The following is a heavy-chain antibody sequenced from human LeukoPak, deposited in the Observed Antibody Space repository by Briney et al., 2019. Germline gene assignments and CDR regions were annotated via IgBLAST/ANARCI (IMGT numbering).Heavy chain of an antibody. D-gene: IGHD5-18*01. J-gene: IGHJ4*02. CDR2: IIPIFGTA. CDR1: GYTFTNYY. CDR3: ARSGVQLWLLCY. Sequence: SVKVSCTASGYTFTNYYMHWVRQAPGQGLEWMGGIIPIFGTANYAQKFQGRVTITADESTSTAYMELSSLRSEDTAVYYCARSGVQLWLLCYWGQGTLVTVSS. V-gene: IGHV1-69*13.